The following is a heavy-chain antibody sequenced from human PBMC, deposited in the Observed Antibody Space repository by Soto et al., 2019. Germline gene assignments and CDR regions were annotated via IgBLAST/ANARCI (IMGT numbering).Heavy chain of an antibody. D-gene: IGHD6-19*01. CDR2: ISSSSSYI. CDR3: ARVLGIAVAANWGHDAFDI. Sequence: GGSLRLSCAASGFTFSSYSMNWVRQAPGKGLEWVSSISSSSSYIYYADSVKGRFTISRDNAKNSLYLQMNSLRAEDTAVYYCARVLGIAVAANWGHDAFDIWGQGTMVTVSS. J-gene: IGHJ3*02. V-gene: IGHV3-21*01. CDR1: GFTFSSYS.